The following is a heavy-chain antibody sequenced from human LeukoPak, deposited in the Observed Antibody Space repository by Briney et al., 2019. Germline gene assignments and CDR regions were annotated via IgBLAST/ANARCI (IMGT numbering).Heavy chain of an antibody. D-gene: IGHD5-24*01. V-gene: IGHV4-4*07. CDR3: ARDRGGRDGYNLDAFDI. J-gene: IGHJ3*02. CDR2: IYTSGST. CDR1: GGSISSYY. Sequence: SETLSLTCTVSGGSISSYYWSWIRQPAGKGLEWIGRIYTSGSTNYNPSLKSRVTISVDTSKNQFSLKLSSVTAADTAVYYCARDRGGRDGYNLDAFDIWGQGTMVTVSS.